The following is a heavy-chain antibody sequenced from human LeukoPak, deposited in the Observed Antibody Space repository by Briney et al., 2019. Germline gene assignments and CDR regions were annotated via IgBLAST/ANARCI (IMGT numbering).Heavy chain of an antibody. CDR2: IYSGGST. D-gene: IGHD3-3*01. Sequence: GGSLRLSCAASGFTVSSNYMSWVRQAPGKGLEWVSVIYSGGSTYYADSVKGRFTISRDNSKNTLYLQMNSLRAEDTAVYYCARAMYYDFWSGSPGNYWGQGTLVTVSS. CDR1: GFTVSSNY. V-gene: IGHV3-66*01. J-gene: IGHJ4*02. CDR3: ARAMYYDFWSGSPGNY.